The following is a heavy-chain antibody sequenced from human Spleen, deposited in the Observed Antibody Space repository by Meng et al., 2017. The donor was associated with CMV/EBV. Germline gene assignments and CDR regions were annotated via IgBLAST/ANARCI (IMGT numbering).Heavy chain of an antibody. Sequence: GESLKISCAASGFTFSSYAMSWVRQAPGKGLEWVSVIYSGGSSTYYADSVKGRFTISRDNSKNTLYLQMNSLRAEDTAVYYCAKDRVGATNDAFDIWGQGTMVTVSS. V-gene: IGHV3-23*03. J-gene: IGHJ3*02. CDR1: GFTFSSYA. CDR2: IYSGGSST. CDR3: AKDRVGATNDAFDI. D-gene: IGHD1-26*01.